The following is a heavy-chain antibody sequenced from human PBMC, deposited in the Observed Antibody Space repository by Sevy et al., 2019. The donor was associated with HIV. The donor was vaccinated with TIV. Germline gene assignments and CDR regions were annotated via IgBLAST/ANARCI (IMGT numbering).Heavy chain of an antibody. CDR1: GFTFGTYT. V-gene: IGHV3-23*01. D-gene: IGHD6-13*01. Sequence: GGSLRLSCAASGFTFGTYTMNWVRQAPGKGLDWVSAISGSAGTTYYADSVQRRFTISRDNSKNRVYLQMNSLRVEDTAKYYCAKGDSTFYGMDVWGQGTTVTVSS. J-gene: IGHJ6*02. CDR3: AKGDSTFYGMDV. CDR2: ISGSAGTT.